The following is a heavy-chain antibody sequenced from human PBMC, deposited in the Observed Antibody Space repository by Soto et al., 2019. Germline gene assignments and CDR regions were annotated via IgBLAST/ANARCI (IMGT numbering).Heavy chain of an antibody. Sequence: EVQLLESGGGLVQPGGSLRLSCAASGFTFGNYAFSWVRQAPGKGLEWVSVISGGGDATYYPDSVKGRFTTSRDNPKNTVYLQMNSLRAEDTAGYYWAKKSRGSITLPALYYFDYWGQGTLVTVSS. D-gene: IGHD1-20*01. J-gene: IGHJ4*02. CDR1: GFTFGNYA. CDR2: ISGGGDAT. V-gene: IGHV3-23*01. CDR3: AKKSRGSITLPALYYFDY.